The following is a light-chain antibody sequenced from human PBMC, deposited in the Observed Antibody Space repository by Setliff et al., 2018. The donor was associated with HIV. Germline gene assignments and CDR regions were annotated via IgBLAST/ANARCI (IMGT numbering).Light chain of an antibody. J-gene: IGLJ1*01. V-gene: IGLV2-14*01. CDR1: SSDVGGYIY. CDR2: DVS. Sequence: QSALTQPAPVSGSPGQSITISCTGTSSDVGGYIYVSWYQQYPGKAPKLMIYDVSNRPSGVSDRFSGSKSDNTASLTISGLQAEDEADYYCCSYTSSYTYVFGTGTKVTVL. CDR3: CSYTSSYTYV.